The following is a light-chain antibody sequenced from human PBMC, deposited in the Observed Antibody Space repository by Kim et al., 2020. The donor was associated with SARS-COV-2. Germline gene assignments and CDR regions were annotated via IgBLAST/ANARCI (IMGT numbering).Light chain of an antibody. CDR2: GAS. Sequence: EIVLTHSPGTLSLSPGERATLSCRASQSVSSSYLAWYQQKPGQAPRLLIYGASNRATGIPDRFSGSGSGTDFTLTISRLEPEDFAVYYCQQYGSSPQAFGGGTKVDIK. V-gene: IGKV3-20*01. CDR1: QSVSSSY. J-gene: IGKJ4*01. CDR3: QQYGSSPQA.